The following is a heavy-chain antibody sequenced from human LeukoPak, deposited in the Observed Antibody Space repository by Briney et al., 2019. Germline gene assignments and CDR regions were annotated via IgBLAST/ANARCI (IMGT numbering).Heavy chain of an antibody. CDR1: GGSISSSSYY. D-gene: IGHD2-8*02. CDR3: ARAGPTPYYGMDV. J-gene: IGHJ6*02. V-gene: IGHV4-39*07. Sequence: PSETLSLTCTVSGGSISSSSYYWGWIRQPPGKGLEWIGSIYYSGSTYYNPSLKSRVTISVDKSKNQFSLKLSSVTAADTAVYYCARAGPTPYYGMDVWGQGTTVTVSS. CDR2: IYYSGST.